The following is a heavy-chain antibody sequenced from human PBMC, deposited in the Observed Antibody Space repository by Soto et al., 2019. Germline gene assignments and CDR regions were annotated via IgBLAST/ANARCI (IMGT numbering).Heavy chain of an antibody. J-gene: IGHJ4*02. D-gene: IGHD6-19*01. V-gene: IGHV4-59*01. Sequence: QVQLQESGPGLVKPSETLSLTCTVSGGSISSYYWSWIRQPPGKGLEWIGYIYYSGSTNYNPSLKCRVPISVDTSKNQFSLKLSSVTAADTAVYYCARRYSRGFDYWGQGTLVTVSS. CDR3: ARRYSRGFDY. CDR2: IYYSGST. CDR1: GGSISSYY.